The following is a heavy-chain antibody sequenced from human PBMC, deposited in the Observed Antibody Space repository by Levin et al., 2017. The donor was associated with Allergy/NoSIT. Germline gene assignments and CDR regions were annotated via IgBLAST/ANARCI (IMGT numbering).Heavy chain of an antibody. CDR3: ARDAYYYDNSVQSPLDY. Sequence: SCAASGFTFSTYAMHWVRQAPGKGLEWVAVISYDGSNKYYADSVKGRFTISSDNSKNTLYLQMNSLRAEDTAVYYCARDAYYYDNSVQSPLDYWGQGTLVTVSS. V-gene: IGHV3-30-3*01. J-gene: IGHJ4*02. CDR1: GFTFSTYA. D-gene: IGHD3-22*01. CDR2: ISYDGSNK.